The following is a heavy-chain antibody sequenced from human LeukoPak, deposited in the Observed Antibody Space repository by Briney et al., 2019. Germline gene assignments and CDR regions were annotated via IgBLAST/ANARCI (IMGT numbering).Heavy chain of an antibody. J-gene: IGHJ5*02. CDR1: GYTFTSYG. D-gene: IGHD4-17*01. Sequence: ASVKVSCKASGYTFTSYGIIWVRQAPGQGLEWMGWISAYNGNTNYAQKLQGRVTMTTDTSTSTAYMELRSLRSDDTAVYYCARHVWDYGGNSELDPWGQGTLVTVSS. CDR3: ARHVWDYGGNSELDP. V-gene: IGHV1-18*01. CDR2: ISAYNGNT.